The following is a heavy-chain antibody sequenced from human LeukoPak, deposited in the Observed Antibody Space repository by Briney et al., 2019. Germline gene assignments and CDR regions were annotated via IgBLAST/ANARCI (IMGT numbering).Heavy chain of an antibody. V-gene: IGHV3-30*02. CDR2: IRYDGSNK. CDR1: GFTFSSYG. CDR3: AKDRLWFGAVDY. Sequence: GGSLRLSCAASGFTFSSYGMHWVRQAPGKGPEWVAFIRYDGSNKYYADSVKGRFTISRDNSKNTLYLQMNSLRAEDTVVYYCAKDRLWFGAVDYWGQGTLVTVSS. D-gene: IGHD3-10*01. J-gene: IGHJ4*02.